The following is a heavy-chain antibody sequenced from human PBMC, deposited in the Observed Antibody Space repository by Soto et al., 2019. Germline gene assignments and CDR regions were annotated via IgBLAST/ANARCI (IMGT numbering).Heavy chain of an antibody. J-gene: IGHJ4*02. V-gene: IGHV3-30*18. D-gene: IGHD6-19*01. CDR3: AKDGGEQWLVPHYFCDY. CDR2: ISYDGSNK. CDR1: GFTFSSYG. Sequence: QVQLVESGGGVVQPGRSLRLSCAASGFTFSSYGMHWVRQAPGKGLEWVAVISYDGSNKYNADSVKGRFTISRDNSKNTLYLQMNSLGAEDTAVYYCAKDGGEQWLVPHYFCDYWGQGTLVTVAS.